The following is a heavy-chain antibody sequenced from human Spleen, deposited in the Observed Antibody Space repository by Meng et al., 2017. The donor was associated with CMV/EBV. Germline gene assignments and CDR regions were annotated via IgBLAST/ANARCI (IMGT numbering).Heavy chain of an antibody. J-gene: IGHJ3*02. CDR2: IYSGGST. V-gene: IGHV3-53*01. D-gene: IGHD5-24*01. CDR1: GFTVSSNY. CDR3: ARDRGGYKIDAFDI. Sequence: GGSLRLSCAASGFTVSSNYMSWVRQAPGKGLEWVSVIYSGGSTYYADSVKGRFTISRDNSKNTLYLQMNSLRAGDTAVYYCARDRGGYKIDAFDIWGQGTMVTVSS.